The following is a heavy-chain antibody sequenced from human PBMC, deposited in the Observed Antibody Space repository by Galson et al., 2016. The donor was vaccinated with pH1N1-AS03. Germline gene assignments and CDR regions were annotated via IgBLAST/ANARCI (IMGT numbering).Heavy chain of an antibody. D-gene: IGHD2-2*03. V-gene: IGHV3-7*01. J-gene: IGHJ4*02. CDR2: TNPDGGQK. CDR3: DGRDGWINDY. CDR1: DVSLRAYW. Sequence: SLRLSCAASDVSLRAYWMSWVRQSPGKGLEWVASTNPDGGQKDYLDSVKGRFTISKDNAKNSLSLQMSSLRVEDTAFYYCDGRDGWINDYWGQGILVTVSS.